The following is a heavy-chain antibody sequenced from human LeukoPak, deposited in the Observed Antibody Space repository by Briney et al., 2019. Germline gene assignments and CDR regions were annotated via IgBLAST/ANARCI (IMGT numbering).Heavy chain of an antibody. D-gene: IGHD4-17*01. CDR1: GGSISSSIYY. J-gene: IGHJ4*02. CDR3: ARDRRDGDYPGIVKRYFDY. Sequence: SETLSLTCIVSGGSISSSIYYWAWVRQPPGKGLEWIGTVFYNGATQYSPSLRSRVTISIDTSTNQFSLKLSSVTAADTAVYYCARDRRDGDYPGIVKRYFDYWGQGTLVTVSS. V-gene: IGHV4-39*07. CDR2: VFYNGAT.